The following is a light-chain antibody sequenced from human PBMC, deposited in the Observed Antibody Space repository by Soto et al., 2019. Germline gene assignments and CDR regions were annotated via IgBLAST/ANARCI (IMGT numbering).Light chain of an antibody. J-gene: IGLJ2*01. CDR2: SNT. Sequence: QSVLTQPPSASGTPGQRVTISCSGSSSNIGSYTVNWYQQLPGTAPKLLIYSNTQRPSGVPDRFSGSKSGTSASLAISGLQSEDEADYYCAAWDDSLNGVVFGGGTKLTVL. CDR1: SSNIGSYT. V-gene: IGLV1-44*01. CDR3: AAWDDSLNGVV.